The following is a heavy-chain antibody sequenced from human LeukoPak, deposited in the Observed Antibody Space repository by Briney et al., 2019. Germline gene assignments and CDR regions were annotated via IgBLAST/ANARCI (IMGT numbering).Heavy chain of an antibody. D-gene: IGHD3-10*01. CDR2: ISAYNGNT. CDR3: ATALLWFGELGD. V-gene: IGHV1-18*01. CDR1: GYTFTSYG. J-gene: IGHJ4*02. Sequence: ASVKVSCRASGYTFTSYGISWVRQAPGQGLEWMGWISAYNGNTNYAQKLQGRVTMTTDTSTSTAYMELRSLRSDDTAVYYCATALLWFGELGDWGQGTLVTVSS.